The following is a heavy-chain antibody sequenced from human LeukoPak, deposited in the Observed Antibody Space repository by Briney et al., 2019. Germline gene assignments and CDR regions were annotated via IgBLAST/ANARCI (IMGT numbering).Heavy chain of an antibody. CDR1: GFIFSSYS. V-gene: IGHV3-21*04. CDR3: AKEGYGDYVYYYYYYYMDV. CDR2: ISTSSSYI. Sequence: PGGSLRLSCAASGFIFSSYSMNWVRQAPGKGLEWVSFISTSSSYIYYADSVKGRFTISRDNSKNTLYLQMNSLRAEDTAVYYCAKEGYGDYVYYYYYYYMDVWGKGTTVTISS. D-gene: IGHD4-17*01. J-gene: IGHJ6*03.